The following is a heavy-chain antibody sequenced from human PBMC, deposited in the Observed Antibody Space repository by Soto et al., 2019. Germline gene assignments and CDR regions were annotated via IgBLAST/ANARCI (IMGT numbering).Heavy chain of an antibody. J-gene: IGHJ4*02. CDR3: ARGPLVVLNYFES. Sequence: QVQLVQSGAEVKKPGSSVKVSCKASGGTFRNYPINWVRQAPGQGLEWMGSSFPLTDIPDYAQNFQARLTISADKSTTPAYMELSSLTSDDTAMYFCARGPLVVLNYFESWGQGTLVTVSS. CDR2: SFPLTDIP. V-gene: IGHV1-69*02. CDR1: GGTFRNYP.